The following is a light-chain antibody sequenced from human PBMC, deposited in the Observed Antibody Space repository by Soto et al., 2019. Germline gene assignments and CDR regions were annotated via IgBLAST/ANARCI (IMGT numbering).Light chain of an antibody. V-gene: IGKV3-15*01. CDR2: GAS. J-gene: IGKJ3*01. CDR1: QSVNSK. Sequence: EIVMTQSPATLSVSPGERATLSCRASQSVNSKLAWYQQKPGRAPRLLIYGASTRATGIPARFNGSGSGTDFALTINRLEPEDFAVYYCQQYDGAPLTFGPGTKVDIK. CDR3: QQYDGAPLT.